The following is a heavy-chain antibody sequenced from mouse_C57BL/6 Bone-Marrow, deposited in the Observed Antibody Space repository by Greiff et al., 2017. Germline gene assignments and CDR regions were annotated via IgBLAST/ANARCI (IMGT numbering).Heavy chain of an antibody. CDR2: IYPGNSDT. V-gene: IGHV1-5*01. D-gene: IGHD2-3*01. CDR1: GYTFTSYW. Sequence: VQLQQSGTVLARPGASVKMSCKTSGYTFTSYWMHWVKQRPGQGLEWIGAIYPGNSDTSYNQKFKGKAKLTAVTSASTAYMELSSLTNEDSAVYYCTRTGWLLRDWYFDGWGTGTTVTVAS. CDR3: TRTGWLLRDWYFDG. J-gene: IGHJ1*03.